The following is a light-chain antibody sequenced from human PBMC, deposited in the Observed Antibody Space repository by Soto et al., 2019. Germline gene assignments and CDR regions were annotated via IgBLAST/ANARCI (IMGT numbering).Light chain of an antibody. J-gene: IGKJ1*01. CDR1: QSISSY. CDR2: AAS. CDR3: QQSYSTPFT. Sequence: DIQMTQSPSSLSASVGDRVTITCRASQSISSYLNWYQQKPGKAPKLLIYAASSLQSGVPSRFSRSGSGTDFTLTISSLQPEEFATYYCQQSYSTPFTCGQGTKVEIK. V-gene: IGKV1-39*01.